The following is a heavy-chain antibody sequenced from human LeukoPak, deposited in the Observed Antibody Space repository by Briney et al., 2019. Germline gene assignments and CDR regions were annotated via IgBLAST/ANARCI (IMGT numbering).Heavy chain of an antibody. CDR2: IKQDESEK. D-gene: IGHD3-22*01. Sequence: PGGSLRLSCAASGFTFSSFWMSWVRQGPGRGLEGVANIKQDESEKYYVDSVKGRFTISRDNAKKSLYLQMNSLRAEDTAVYYCARTTNYDSSRYHYYFDYWGQGTLVTVSS. V-gene: IGHV3-7*05. CDR1: GFTFSSFW. J-gene: IGHJ4*02. CDR3: ARTTNYDSSRYHYYFDY.